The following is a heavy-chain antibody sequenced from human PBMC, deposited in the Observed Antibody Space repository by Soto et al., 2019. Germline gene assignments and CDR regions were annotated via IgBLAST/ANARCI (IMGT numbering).Heavy chain of an antibody. D-gene: IGHD2-15*01. V-gene: IGHV1-18*01. CDR2: ISAYNGNT. CDR3: ARRSSGGFWFDP. J-gene: IGHJ5*02. Sequence: ASVKVSCKASGYTFTIYGISWVRQAPGQGLEWMGWISAYNGNTNYAQKLQGRVTMTTDTSTSAAYMELRSLRSDDTAVYYCARRSSGGFWFDPWGQGPLVTVSS. CDR1: GYTFTIYG.